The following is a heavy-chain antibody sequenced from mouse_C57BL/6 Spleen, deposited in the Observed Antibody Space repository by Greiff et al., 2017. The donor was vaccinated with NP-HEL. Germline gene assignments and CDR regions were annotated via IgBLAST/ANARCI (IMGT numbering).Heavy chain of an antibody. CDR2: IHPNSGST. Sequence: QVQLQQPGAELVKPGASVKLSCKASGYTFTSYWMHWVKQRPGQGLEWIGMIHPNSGSTNYNEKFKSKATLTGDKASSTAYMPLSSLTSEYSAVYYCAPNYYGSFPFFDYWGQGTTLTVSS. CDR1: GYTFTSYW. V-gene: IGHV1-64*01. D-gene: IGHD1-1*01. CDR3: APNYYGSFPFFDY. J-gene: IGHJ2*01.